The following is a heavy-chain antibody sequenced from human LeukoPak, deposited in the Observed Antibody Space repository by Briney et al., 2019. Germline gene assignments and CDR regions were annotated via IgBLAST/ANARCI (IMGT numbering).Heavy chain of an antibody. CDR3: ASSEATTTPPPYGMDV. Sequence: SETLSLTCAVYGGSFSGYYWSWIRQPPGKGLEWIGEINHSGSTNYNPSLKSRVTISVDTSKNQFSLKLSSVTAADTAVYYCASSEATTTPPPYGMDVWGQGTTVTVSS. CDR2: INHSGST. J-gene: IGHJ6*02. CDR1: GGSFSGYY. V-gene: IGHV4-34*01. D-gene: IGHD5-12*01.